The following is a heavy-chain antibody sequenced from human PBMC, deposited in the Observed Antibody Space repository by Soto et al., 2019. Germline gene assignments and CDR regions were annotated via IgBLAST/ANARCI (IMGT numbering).Heavy chain of an antibody. CDR1: GFTFRSYA. J-gene: IGHJ4*02. D-gene: IGHD2-21*02. Sequence: EVQLLESGGGLVQPGGSLRLSCAASGFTFRSYAMRWVRQAPGRGLEWVSAMSGSGGTTYYGDSVRGRFTVSRDNSRDTLYLQMNSLRADDTALYYCARNCGGDCYTNFDYWGQGTLVTVSS. V-gene: IGHV3-23*01. CDR2: MSGSGGTT. CDR3: ARNCGGDCYTNFDY.